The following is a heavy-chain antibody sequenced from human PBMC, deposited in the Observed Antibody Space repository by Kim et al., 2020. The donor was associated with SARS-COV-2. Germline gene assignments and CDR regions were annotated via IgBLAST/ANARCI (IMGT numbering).Heavy chain of an antibody. D-gene: IGHD6-19*01. Sequence: GGSLRLSCAASGFTFSLYNMNWVRQAPGKGLERVSYITTNSGSIYYSDSVKGRFTISRDNAKYSLYLQMNSLRAEGTAVDYFARDLGRGGYEDYFDDWGRGTLVTVAS. V-gene: IGHV3-21*06. J-gene: IGHJ4*02. CDR3: ARDLGRGGYEDYFDD. CDR1: GFTFSLYN. CDR2: ITTNSGSI.